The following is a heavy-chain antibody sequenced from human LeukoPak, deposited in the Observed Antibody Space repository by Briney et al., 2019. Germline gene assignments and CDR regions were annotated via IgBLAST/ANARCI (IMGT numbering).Heavy chain of an antibody. CDR2: ISGSGGIT. D-gene: IGHD3-10*01. Sequence: GGSLRLSCAASGFTFSSYEMNWVRQAPGKGLEWVSVISGSGGITYYADSVKGRFTVSRDNSKNTLYLQMNSLRAEDTARYYCARSGGIIDYWGQGTLVTVSS. CDR1: GFTFSSYE. CDR3: ARSGGIIDY. J-gene: IGHJ4*02. V-gene: IGHV3-23*01.